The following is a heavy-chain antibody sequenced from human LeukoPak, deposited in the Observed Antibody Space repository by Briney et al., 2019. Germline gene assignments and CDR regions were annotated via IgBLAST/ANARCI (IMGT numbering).Heavy chain of an antibody. V-gene: IGHV3-33*01. CDR1: GFTFSNYG. D-gene: IGHD2/OR15-2a*01. CDR2: IWYDGSKT. Sequence: GGSLKLSCAASGFTFSNYGMNWVRQAPGRGLEWVADIWYDGSKTFYGDSVKGRFTISRDDSKNTLYLQMNSLRAEDTAVYYCARDINRGNFDYWGQGTLVTVSS. J-gene: IGHJ4*02. CDR3: ARDINRGNFDY.